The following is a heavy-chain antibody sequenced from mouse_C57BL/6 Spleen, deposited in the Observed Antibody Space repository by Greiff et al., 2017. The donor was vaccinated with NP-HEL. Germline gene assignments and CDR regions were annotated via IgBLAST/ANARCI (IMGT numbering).Heavy chain of an antibody. CDR3: ARLTGTGAY. V-gene: IGHV5-17*01. CDR2: ISSGSSTI. Sequence: EVKVVESGGGLVKPGGSLKLSCAASGFTFSDYGMHWVRQAPEKGLEWVAYISSGSSTIYYADTVKGRFTISRDNAKNTLFLQMTSLRSEDTAMYYCARLTGTGAYWGQGTLVTVSA. J-gene: IGHJ3*01. CDR1: GFTFSDYG. D-gene: IGHD4-1*01.